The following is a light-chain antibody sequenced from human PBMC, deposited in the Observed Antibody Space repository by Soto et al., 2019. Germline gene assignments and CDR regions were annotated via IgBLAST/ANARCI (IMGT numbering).Light chain of an antibody. V-gene: IGKV3-11*01. CDR2: DAS. CDR3: QKRSNWPPALT. Sequence: EIVLTQSPATLSLSPGERATLSCRASQSVSRYLAWYQQKPGQAPRLLIYDASSRATGIPARFSGSGSGTDFTLTISSLEPEDFSVYYCQKRSNWPPALTFGGGTKVEIK. J-gene: IGKJ4*01. CDR1: QSVSRY.